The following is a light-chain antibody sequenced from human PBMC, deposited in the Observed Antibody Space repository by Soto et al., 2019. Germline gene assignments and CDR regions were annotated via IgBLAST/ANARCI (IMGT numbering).Light chain of an antibody. Sequence: DIQMTQSPSSLSASVGDRVTITCRASQSISTYLNWYQQKPGKAPKVLIYGASSLQSGVPSRFSGGGSGTDFTLSISSLQPEDFATCYCQQTYRAPLTFGGGTNVEIK. CDR2: GAS. CDR3: QQTYRAPLT. J-gene: IGKJ4*01. V-gene: IGKV1-39*01. CDR1: QSISTY.